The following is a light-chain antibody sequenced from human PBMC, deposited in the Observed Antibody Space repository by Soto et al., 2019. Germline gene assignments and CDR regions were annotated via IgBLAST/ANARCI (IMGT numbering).Light chain of an antibody. J-gene: IGKJ1*01. V-gene: IGKV3-20*01. CDR3: QQYGSSPSS. CDR2: GAS. Sequence: EIVLTQSPGILSLSPGERATLSCRASQSVRSDDLAWYQQRPGQAPSFLIYGASYRAPGIPDRFLGSGSGKDFTLTISSLEPEDFAVYFCQQYGSSPSSFGQGTKVEI. CDR1: QSVRSDD.